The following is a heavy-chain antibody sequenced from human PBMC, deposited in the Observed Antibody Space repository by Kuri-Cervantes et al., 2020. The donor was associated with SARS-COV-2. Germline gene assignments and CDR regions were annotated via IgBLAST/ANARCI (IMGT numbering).Heavy chain of an antibody. CDR1: VGTFSSYA. V-gene: IGHV1-69*05. J-gene: IGHJ3*02. CDR3: ASGVGSSWYVDDAFDI. D-gene: IGHD6-13*01. CDR2: IIPIFGTA. Sequence: SSVNDSCMCTVGTFSSYAINWVRQAPGQGLEWMGGIIPIFGTANYEQKFQGRVTITTDESTSTAYMELSRLRSEDTAVYYCASGVGSSWYVDDAFDIWGQGTMVTVSS.